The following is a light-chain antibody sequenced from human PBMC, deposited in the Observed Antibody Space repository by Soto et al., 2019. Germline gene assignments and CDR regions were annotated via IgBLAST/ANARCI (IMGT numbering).Light chain of an antibody. V-gene: IGKV1-27*01. CDR3: QRYNSVPPVT. Sequence: DIQMTQSPSSLSASVGDRVTITCRASQGISNYLAWYQQQPRKPPKLLMYAASTLQSGVPSRFSGSGSGTDFTLTISSLQPEDVATYYCQRYNSVPPVTFGPGTKVNL. CDR2: AAS. J-gene: IGKJ3*01. CDR1: QGISNY.